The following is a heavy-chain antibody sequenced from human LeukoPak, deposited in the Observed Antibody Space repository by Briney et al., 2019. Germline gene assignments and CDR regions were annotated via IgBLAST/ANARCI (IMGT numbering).Heavy chain of an antibody. CDR2: IYRDGST. V-gene: IGHV4-39*07. D-gene: IGHD5-12*01. CDR1: GDSISSTSCY. CDR3: ARGLYSGYDFLPLDF. Sequence: SETLSLTRTVSGDSISSTSCYWGWIRQPPGQGLEWIGNIYRDGSTWYNPSLESRVSLSIDTSRNEFSLKLTSVTAADRAVYYCARGLYSGYDFLPLDFWGQGTLVTVSS. J-gene: IGHJ4*02.